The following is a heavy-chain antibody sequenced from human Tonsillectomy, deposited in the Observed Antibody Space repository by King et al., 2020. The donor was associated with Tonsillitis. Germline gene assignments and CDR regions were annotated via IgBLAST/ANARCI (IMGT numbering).Heavy chain of an antibody. J-gene: IGHJ4*02. CDR1: GDSISSYY. Sequence: QLQESGPGLVKPSETLFLTCTVSGDSISSYYWSWIRQPPGKGLEWIGYIYNSGSTNYNPSLKSRVTISEDTSTNQFSLKLSSVTAADTAVYYCARDRGYYDSTGYYTFDYWGQGTLVTVSS. CDR2: IYNSGST. CDR3: ARDRGYYDSTGYYTFDY. D-gene: IGHD3-22*01. V-gene: IGHV4-59*01.